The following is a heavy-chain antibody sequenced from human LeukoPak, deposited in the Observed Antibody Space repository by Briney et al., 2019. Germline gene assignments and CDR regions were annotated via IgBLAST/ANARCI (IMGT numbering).Heavy chain of an antibody. CDR1: GYTFTGYY. V-gene: IGHV1-46*01. J-gene: IGHJ4*02. CDR2: INPSGGST. D-gene: IGHD5-24*01. CDR3: ARDSNRDGYNSRLDY. Sequence: GASVKVSCKASGYTFTGYYMHWVRQAPGQGLEWMGIINPSGGSTSYAQKFQGRVTMTRDTSTSTVYMELSSLRSEDTAVYYCARDSNRDGYNSRLDYWGQGTLVTVSS.